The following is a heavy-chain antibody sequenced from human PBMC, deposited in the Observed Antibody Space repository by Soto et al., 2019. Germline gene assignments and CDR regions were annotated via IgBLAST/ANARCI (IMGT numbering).Heavy chain of an antibody. J-gene: IGHJ4*02. V-gene: IGHV1-2*02. Sequence: QVQLVQSGAEVKKPGASVKVSCKASRYTFTEYYIHWVRQAPGQGLEWMGWINPNSGDTNYAQKFQGRVTMTRDTSISTAYMELSRLRSDDTAVYYCARSVSTIGARLDYWGQGTLVTVSS. CDR2: INPNSGDT. CDR3: ARSVSTIGARLDY. CDR1: RYTFTEYY. D-gene: IGHD6-6*01.